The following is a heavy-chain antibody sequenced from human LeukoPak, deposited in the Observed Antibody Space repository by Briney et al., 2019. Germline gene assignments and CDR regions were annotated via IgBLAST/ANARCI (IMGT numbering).Heavy chain of an antibody. D-gene: IGHD3-16*01. V-gene: IGHV3-23*01. CDR2: ISGSGGNT. CDR1: GFTFSDYA. CDR3: AKDDGGATWGYYFDY. Sequence: GGSLRLSCAASGFTFSDYAMNWVRQAPGKGLEWVSTISGSGGNTYYAGSVKGRFTISRDNSKNTLFLQMNSLRAEDTAVYYCAKDDGGATWGYYFDYWGQGTLVTVSS. J-gene: IGHJ4*02.